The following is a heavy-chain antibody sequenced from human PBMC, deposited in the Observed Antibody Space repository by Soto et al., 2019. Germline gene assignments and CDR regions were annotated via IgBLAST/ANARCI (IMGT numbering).Heavy chain of an antibody. V-gene: IGHV6-1*01. CDR2: TYFRSKWYN. J-gene: IGHJ5*02. CDR3: AKGDNLGPKTGYAFDP. D-gene: IGHD5-12*01. CDR1: RDSVSSNTAS. Sequence: SQTLSLTCAISRDSVSSNTASWNWARQSPSRGLEWLGRTYFRSKWYNDYAVSVKSRIIINPDTSNNQFSLQLNSVTPEDTAVYFCAKGDNLGPKTGYAFDPWGQGIMVTVSS.